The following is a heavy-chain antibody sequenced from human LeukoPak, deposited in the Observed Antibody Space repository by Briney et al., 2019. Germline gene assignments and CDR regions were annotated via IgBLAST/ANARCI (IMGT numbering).Heavy chain of an antibody. CDR3: ASLDPNYYDSSGYYPFDY. CDR1: RFTFSSYS. V-gene: IGHV3-21*01. CDR2: VSSSSSYI. Sequence: PGGSLRLSCAASRFTFSSYSMNWVRQAPGKGLEWVSSVSSSSSYIYYADSVKGRFTISRDNAKNSLYLQMNSLRAEDTAVYYCASLDPNYYDSSGYYPFDYWGQGTLVTVSS. D-gene: IGHD3-22*01. J-gene: IGHJ4*02.